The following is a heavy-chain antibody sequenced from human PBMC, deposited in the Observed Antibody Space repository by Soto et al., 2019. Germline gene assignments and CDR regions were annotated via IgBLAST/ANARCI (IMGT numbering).Heavy chain of an antibody. Sequence: SETLSLTCTVSGGSISSSTYYWGWSRQLTGKGLELIGSIFYGRSSYYNPAPRSRVAIYIDPSKNQLSLKLSSVTAADTGVYYCARHLVVAGTTYNWFDLWGQGTLVTVSS. CDR2: IFYGRSS. D-gene: IGHD2-15*01. J-gene: IGHJ5*02. V-gene: IGHV4-39*01. CDR1: GGSISSSTYY. CDR3: ARHLVVAGTTYNWFDL.